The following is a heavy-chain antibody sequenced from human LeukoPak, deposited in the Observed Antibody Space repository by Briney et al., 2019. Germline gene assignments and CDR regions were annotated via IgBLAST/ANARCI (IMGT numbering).Heavy chain of an antibody. CDR2: INHSGST. Sequence: SETLSLTCAVYGGSFSGYYWSWIRQPPGKGLEWIGEINHSGSTNYNPSLKSRVTISVDTSKNQFSLKLSSATAADTAVYYCARGFVGCSSTSCSRSMAHYWGQGTLVTVSS. D-gene: IGHD2-2*01. CDR1: GGSFSGYY. V-gene: IGHV4-34*01. CDR3: ARGFVGCSSTSCSRSMAHY. J-gene: IGHJ4*02.